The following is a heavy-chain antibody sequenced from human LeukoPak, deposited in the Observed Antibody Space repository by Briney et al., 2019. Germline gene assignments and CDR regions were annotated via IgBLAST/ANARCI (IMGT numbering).Heavy chain of an antibody. CDR2: IVVGSGNT. V-gene: IGHV1-58*02. CDR1: GFTFTSSA. J-gene: IGHJ3*02. D-gene: IGHD2-21*02. CDR3: AADPLCGGDCYFDAFDI. Sequence: ASVKVSCKASGFTFTSSAMQWVRQARGQRLEWIGWIVVGSGNTNYAQKFQERVTITRDMSTSTAYMELSSLRSEDTAVYYCAADPLCGGDCYFDAFDIWGHGTMVTVSS.